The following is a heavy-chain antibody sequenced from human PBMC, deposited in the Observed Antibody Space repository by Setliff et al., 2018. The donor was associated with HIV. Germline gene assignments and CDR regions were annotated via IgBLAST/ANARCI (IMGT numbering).Heavy chain of an antibody. D-gene: IGHD3-22*01. Sequence: GGSLRLSCAASTFSVSDYAMSWVRQAPGKGLEWVSAASNTGRRTFYADSVKGRFTISKDNFENVVYLQMNSLRVDDTAVYYCVKDAYSSGKPGISWGQGTQVTVSS. CDR1: TFSVSDYA. V-gene: IGHV3-23*05. CDR3: VKDAYSSGKPGIS. J-gene: IGHJ4*02. CDR2: ASNTGRRT.